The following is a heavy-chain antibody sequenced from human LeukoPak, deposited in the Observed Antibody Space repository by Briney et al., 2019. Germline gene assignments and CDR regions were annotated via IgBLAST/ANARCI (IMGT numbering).Heavy chain of an antibody. Sequence: GGSLRLSCAASGFTFSSYSMNWVRQAPGKGLEWVSAISGSGGSTYYADSVKGRFTISRDNSKNTLYLQMNSLRAEDTAVYYCAKDPRSIAAAGDYFDYWGQGTLVTVSS. D-gene: IGHD6-13*01. J-gene: IGHJ4*02. CDR3: AKDPRSIAAAGDYFDY. CDR1: GFTFSSYS. CDR2: ISGSGGST. V-gene: IGHV3-23*01.